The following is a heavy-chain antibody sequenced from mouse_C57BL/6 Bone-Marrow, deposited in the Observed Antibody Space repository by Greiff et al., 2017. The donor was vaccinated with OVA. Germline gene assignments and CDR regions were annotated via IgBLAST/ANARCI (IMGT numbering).Heavy chain of an antibody. CDR1: GFTFSDYY. D-gene: IGHD3-2*02. Sequence: EVHLVESEGGLVQPGRSMKLSCTASGFTFSDYYMAWVRQVPEKGLEWVANINYDGSSTYYLDSLKSRFIISRDNAKNILYLQMSSLKSEDTATYYCARDRGSGLYYFDYWGQGTTLTVSS. CDR3: ARDRGSGLYYFDY. J-gene: IGHJ2*01. CDR2: INYDGSST. V-gene: IGHV5-16*01.